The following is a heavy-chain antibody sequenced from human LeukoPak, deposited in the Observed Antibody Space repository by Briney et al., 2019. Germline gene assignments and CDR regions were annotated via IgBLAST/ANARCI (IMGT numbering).Heavy chain of an antibody. J-gene: IGHJ2*01. CDR2: VYPGDSDT. Sequence: GESLKISCTGSGYSFTSSYIGWVRQMPGKGLEWMGVVYPGDSDTTYSPSFQGQVTISADKFISIAYLHWSSLKASDTAMYYCAATKGGLWPWYFDLWGRGTLVIVSS. CDR1: GYSFTSSY. CDR3: AATKGGLWPWYFDL. D-gene: IGHD2/OR15-2a*01. V-gene: IGHV5-51*01.